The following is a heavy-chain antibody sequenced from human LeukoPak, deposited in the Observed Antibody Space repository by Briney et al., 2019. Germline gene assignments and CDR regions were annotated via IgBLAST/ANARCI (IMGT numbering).Heavy chain of an antibody. J-gene: IGHJ5*02. Sequence: PSETLSLTCTVSGNSISSGDNYWSWIRQPAGKGLEWIGRIYTSGSTNYNPSLKSRVTISGNTSKNQFSLKLSSVTAADTAVYYCARDRYCSGGSCYVNWFDPWGQGTLVTVSS. CDR1: GNSISSGDNY. V-gene: IGHV4-61*02. CDR2: IYTSGST. D-gene: IGHD2-15*01. CDR3: ARDRYCSGGSCYVNWFDP.